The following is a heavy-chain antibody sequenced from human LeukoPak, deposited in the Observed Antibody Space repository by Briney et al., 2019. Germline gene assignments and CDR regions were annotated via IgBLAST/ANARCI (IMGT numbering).Heavy chain of an antibody. J-gene: IGHJ4*02. CDR3: ARDRFPAAHYSSSYFY. V-gene: IGHV1-2*02. CDR1: GYTFTGYY. Sequence: ASVKVSCKASGYTFTGYYMHWVRQAPGQGLEWMGWINPNSGGTNYAQKFQGRVTMTRDTSISTAYMELSRLRSDDTAVYYSARDRFPAAHYSSSYFYWGPGTLVTVSS. D-gene: IGHD6-6*01. CDR2: INPNSGGT.